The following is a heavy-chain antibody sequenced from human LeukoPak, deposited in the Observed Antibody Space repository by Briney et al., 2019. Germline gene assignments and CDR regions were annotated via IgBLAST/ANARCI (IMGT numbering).Heavy chain of an antibody. CDR1: GYTFTNYV. V-gene: IGHV1-3*01. Sequence: ASVKVSCKASGYTFTNYVVHWGRLAPGERPEWMGYINAGNGDTKYSKNFQDRVTITRDTSASTAYMEVSSLTSEDTALYSCVRDDCAADACYPGGYWGQGTLVTVSS. CDR2: INAGNGDT. CDR3: VRDDCAADACYPGGY. J-gene: IGHJ4*02. D-gene: IGHD2-21*02.